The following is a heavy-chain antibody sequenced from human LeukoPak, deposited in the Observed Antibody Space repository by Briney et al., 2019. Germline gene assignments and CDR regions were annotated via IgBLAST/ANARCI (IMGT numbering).Heavy chain of an antibody. CDR2: ILPIFGTT. CDR3: ARTVVVTAEHAFDF. CDR1: GGTFSISA. Sequence: GASVKVSCKPSGGTFSISAINWVRQAPGQGLEWMGGILPIFGTTKYSQKFQGRVTITADKSTSTTYMELSSLRSEDTAVYYCARTVVVTAEHAFDFWGQGTMVTVSS. V-gene: IGHV1-69*06. D-gene: IGHD2-21*02. J-gene: IGHJ3*01.